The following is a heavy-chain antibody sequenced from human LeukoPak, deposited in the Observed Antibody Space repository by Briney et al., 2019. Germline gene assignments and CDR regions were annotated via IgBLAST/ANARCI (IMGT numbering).Heavy chain of an antibody. CDR1: GGSFSGYY. D-gene: IGHD3-10*01. J-gene: IGHJ5*02. CDR3: ARLRHYGSGSYPMTGNWFDP. CDR2: INHSGST. Sequence: PSETLSLTCAVYGGSFSGYYWSWICQPPGKGLEWIGEINHSGSTNYNPSLKSRVTISVDTSKNQFSLKVRSVTAADTAVYYCARLRHYGSGSYPMTGNWFDPWGQGTLVSVSS. V-gene: IGHV4-34*01.